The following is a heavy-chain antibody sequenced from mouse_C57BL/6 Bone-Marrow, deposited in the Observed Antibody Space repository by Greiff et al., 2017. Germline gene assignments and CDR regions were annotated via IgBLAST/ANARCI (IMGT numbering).Heavy chain of an antibody. CDR2: IDPENGDT. J-gene: IGHJ3*01. CDR1: GFNIKDYY. Sequence: EVKLVESGAELVRPGASVKLSCTASGFNIKDYYMHWVKQRPEQGLEWIGWIDPENGDTEYASKFQGKATITADTSSNTAYLQLSSLTSEDTAVYYCTTGKFYYGYGVPAYWGQGTLVPVSA. CDR3: TTGKFYYGYGVPAY. V-gene: IGHV14-4*01. D-gene: IGHD2-2*01.